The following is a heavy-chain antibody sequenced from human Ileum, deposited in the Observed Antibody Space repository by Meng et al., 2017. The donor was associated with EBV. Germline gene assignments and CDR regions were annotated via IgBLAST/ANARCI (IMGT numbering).Heavy chain of an antibody. J-gene: IGHJ4*02. CDR3: ARADKVRFDY. V-gene: IGHV4-4*02. Sequence: HLQGSGPGLVRPSGTRSFTCAVSGGSMSSTNWWSWVRQPPGKGLEWIGEIYHSGSTNYNPSLKSRVSISVDKSKNQFSLKLSSVTAADTAVYYCARADKVRFDYWGQGTLVTVSS. CDR2: IYHSGST. CDR1: GGSMSSTNW.